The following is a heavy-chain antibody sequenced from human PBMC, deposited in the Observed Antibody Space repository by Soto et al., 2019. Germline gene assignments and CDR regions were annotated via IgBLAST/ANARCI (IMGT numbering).Heavy chain of an antibody. Sequence: TLSLTCTVAGGSSSGSSYYWWWIRQPPGKGLEWIGSIYYSGSTNYNPSLKSRVTISVDTSKNQFSLKLSSVTAADTAVYYCARRAAAANGMDVWGQGTTVTVSS. CDR2: IYYSGST. V-gene: IGHV4-39*07. J-gene: IGHJ6*02. CDR3: ARRAAAANGMDV. CDR1: GGSSSGSSYY. D-gene: IGHD6-13*01.